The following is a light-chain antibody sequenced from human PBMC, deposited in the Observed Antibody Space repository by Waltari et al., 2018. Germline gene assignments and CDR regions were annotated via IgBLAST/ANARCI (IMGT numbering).Light chain of an antibody. Sequence: QSALTQPASVTGSPGQSITISCTETSRHLRGVDFVSWYQHHPGKAPKRLIYEVNKRPSGVSTRFSGSRSGNTASLTISGLQPEDEADYYCSSYTSNTTPIFGGGTKLTVL. CDR3: SSYTSNTTPI. J-gene: IGLJ2*01. CDR2: EVN. V-gene: IGLV2-14*01. CDR1: SRHLRGVDF.